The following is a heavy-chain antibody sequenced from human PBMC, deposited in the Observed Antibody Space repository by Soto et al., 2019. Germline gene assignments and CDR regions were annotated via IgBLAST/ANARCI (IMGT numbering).Heavy chain of an antibody. D-gene: IGHD3-10*01. J-gene: IGHJ4*02. Sequence: SETLSLTCAVSGDSLRNYYWIWLRQPPGRGLEWIGFFYNSGTTNYNPSLKSRVTISGDSSKNQFFLSLMSVTAADTAVYYCARDASGRPATYWGQGILVTV. CDR1: GDSLRNYY. V-gene: IGHV4-59*01. CDR3: ARDASGRPATY. CDR2: FYNSGTT.